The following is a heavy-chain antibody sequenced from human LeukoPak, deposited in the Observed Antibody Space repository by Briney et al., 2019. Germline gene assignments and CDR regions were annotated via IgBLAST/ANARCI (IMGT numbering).Heavy chain of an antibody. D-gene: IGHD5-18*01. V-gene: IGHV3-30*02. J-gene: IGHJ4*02. Sequence: GGSLRLSCAASGFPFSYYGFHWVRQAPGKGLEWVAFIRFDGDDTYYADSVKGRFTISRDNSKNTLYLQMNSLRAEDTAVYYCAKLLTGGYNSGQNDYWGQGILVTVSS. CDR3: AKLLTGGYNSGQNDY. CDR2: IRFDGDDT. CDR1: GFPFSYYG.